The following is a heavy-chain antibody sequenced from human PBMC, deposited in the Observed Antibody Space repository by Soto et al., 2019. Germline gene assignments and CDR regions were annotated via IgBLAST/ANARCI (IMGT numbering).Heavy chain of an antibody. J-gene: IGHJ4*02. D-gene: IGHD2-8*02. Sequence: QVQLQQWGAGLLKPSETLSLTCAVYGGSFSAYYWSWIRQPPGKGLEWIGEINHSGSTNYNPSLKRRVTISVDTSKNHFSLKLSSVTAADTAVYYCARGQSSLLLDCWGQGILVTVSS. V-gene: IGHV4-34*01. CDR3: ARGQSSLLLDC. CDR1: GGSFSAYY. CDR2: INHSGST.